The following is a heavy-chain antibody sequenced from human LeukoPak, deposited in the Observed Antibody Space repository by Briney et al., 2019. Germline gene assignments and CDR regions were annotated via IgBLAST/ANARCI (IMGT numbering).Heavy chain of an antibody. J-gene: IGHJ5*02. Sequence: PGESLKISCKGSGYSFTSYWIGWVRQMPGKGLEWMGIIYPGDSDTRYSPSFQGQVTISADKSISTAYLQWSSLKASDTAMYYCARLSGYCSGGSCINWFDPWGQGTLVTVSS. D-gene: IGHD2-15*01. V-gene: IGHV5-51*01. CDR2: IYPGDSDT. CDR1: GYSFTSYW. CDR3: ARLSGYCSGGSCINWFDP.